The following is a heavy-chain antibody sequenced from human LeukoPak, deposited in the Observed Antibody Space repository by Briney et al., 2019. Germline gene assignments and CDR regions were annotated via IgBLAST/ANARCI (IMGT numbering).Heavy chain of an antibody. Sequence: SETLSLTCAVYGGSFSGYYWGWIRPPPGKGLEWIGEINHSGSPDYNPSLKSRVPISVDTSKNQFSLKLSSVTAADTAVYYCARGHSLFDPWGQGTLVTVSS. J-gene: IGHJ5*02. CDR3: ARGHSLFDP. CDR2: INHSGSP. D-gene: IGHD2-21*01. CDR1: GGSFSGYY. V-gene: IGHV4-34*01.